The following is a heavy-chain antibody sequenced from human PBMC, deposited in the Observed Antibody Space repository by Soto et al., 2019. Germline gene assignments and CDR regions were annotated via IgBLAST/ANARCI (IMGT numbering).Heavy chain of an antibody. J-gene: IGHJ5*02. CDR1: GGSISSGGYS. Sequence: SETLSLTCAVSGGSISSGGYSWSWIRQPPGKGLEWIGYIYHSGSTYYNPSLKSRVTISVDRSKNQFSLKLSSVTAADTAVYYCARGSAAAVGTGWFDPWGQGTLVTVSS. D-gene: IGHD6-13*01. CDR3: ARGSAAAVGTGWFDP. V-gene: IGHV4-30-2*01. CDR2: IYHSGST.